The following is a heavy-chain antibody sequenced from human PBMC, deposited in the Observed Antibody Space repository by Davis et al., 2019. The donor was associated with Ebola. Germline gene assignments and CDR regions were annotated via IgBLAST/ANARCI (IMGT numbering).Heavy chain of an antibody. CDR3: ARHDTMIVDAFDI. D-gene: IGHD3-22*01. Sequence: AASVKVSCKASGYTFTSHYMHWVRQAPGQGLEWMGIINPSGGSTSYAQKFQGRVTMTRDTSTSTFNMELSSLRSEDTAVYYCARHDTMIVDAFDIWGQGTMVTVSS. V-gene: IGHV1-46*01. J-gene: IGHJ3*02. CDR1: GYTFTSHY. CDR2: INPSGGST.